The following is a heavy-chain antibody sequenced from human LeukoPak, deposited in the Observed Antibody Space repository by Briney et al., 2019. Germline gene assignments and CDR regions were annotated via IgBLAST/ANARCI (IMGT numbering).Heavy chain of an antibody. CDR3: AREGIAAAGTGGLVWFDP. CDR1: GYTFTSYY. CDR2: INPSGGST. Sequence: GASVKVSCKASGYTFTSYYMHWVRQAPGQGLEWMGLINPSGGSTSYAQKFQGRVTMTRDTSTSTVYMELSSLRSEDTAVYYCAREGIAAAGTGGLVWFDPWGQGTLVTVSS. J-gene: IGHJ5*02. D-gene: IGHD6-13*01. V-gene: IGHV1-46*01.